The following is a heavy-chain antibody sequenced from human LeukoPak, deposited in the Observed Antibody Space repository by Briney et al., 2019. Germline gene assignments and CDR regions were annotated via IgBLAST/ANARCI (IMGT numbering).Heavy chain of an antibody. CDR2: ISSSGSSI. CDR1: GFTFSDYY. D-gene: IGHD2-2*01. J-gene: IGHJ4*02. Sequence: GGSLRLSCAASGFTFSDYYMSWIRQAPGKGLEWVSYISSSGSSIYYADSVKGRYTMSRDNAKNSLYLQMNSLRAEDTAVYYCVGALSVVPAAIGYWGQGTLVTVSS. V-gene: IGHV3-11*01. CDR3: VGALSVVPAAIGY.